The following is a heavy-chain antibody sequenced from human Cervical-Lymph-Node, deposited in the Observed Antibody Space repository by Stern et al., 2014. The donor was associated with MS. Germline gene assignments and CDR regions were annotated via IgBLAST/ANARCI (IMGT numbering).Heavy chain of an antibody. CDR1: GYSFTRYW. CDR3: ARGGVSFDTGLVAFDY. Sequence: VQLVESGAEVKKPGESLKISCKDSGYSFTRYWIGWVRQLPGKGLEWMGFIYPGDSDTRYSASFQGRVTISADKSINTAYLQWGSLEASDSATYYCARGGVSFDTGLVAFDYWGQGTLVTVSS. J-gene: IGHJ4*02. V-gene: IGHV5-51*01. D-gene: IGHD2-15*01. CDR2: IYPGDSDT.